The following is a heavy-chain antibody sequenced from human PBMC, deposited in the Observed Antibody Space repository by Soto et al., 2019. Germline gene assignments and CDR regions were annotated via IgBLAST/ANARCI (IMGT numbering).Heavy chain of an antibody. CDR3: ARDANNWNGAGGHHFAY. CDR2: ISASGYST. J-gene: IGHJ4*02. V-gene: IGHV3-23*01. Sequence: GGSLRLSCAASGFTFSNYAMTWVRQAPGKGLEWVSGISASGYSTFHADSVQGRFTISRDNSKNSLYLQMNSLRAEDTAVYYCARDANNWNGAGGHHFAYSGQRTPVTVSS. D-gene: IGHD1-1*01. CDR1: GFTFSNYA.